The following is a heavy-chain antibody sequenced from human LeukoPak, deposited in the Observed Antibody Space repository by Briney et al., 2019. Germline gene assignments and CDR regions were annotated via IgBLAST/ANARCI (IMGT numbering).Heavy chain of an antibody. CDR2: IIPIFGTA. CDR1: GGTFSSYA. D-gene: IGHD3-10*01. Sequence: ASVKVPCKASGGTFSSYAISWVRQAPGQGLEWMGGIIPIFGTANYAQKFQGRVTITADKSTSTAYMELSSLRSEDTAVYYCARDYDRGVTYFDYWGQGTLVTVSS. V-gene: IGHV1-69*06. CDR3: ARDYDRGVTYFDY. J-gene: IGHJ4*02.